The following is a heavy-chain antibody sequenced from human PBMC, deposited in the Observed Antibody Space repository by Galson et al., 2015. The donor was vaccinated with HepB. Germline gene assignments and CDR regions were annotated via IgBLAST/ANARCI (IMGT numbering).Heavy chain of an antibody. D-gene: IGHD6-13*01. J-gene: IGHJ4*02. CDR3: ARDPKGSSWYESGWGFDY. CDR1: GYTFTSYA. Sequence: SVKVSCKASGYTFTSYAMHWVRQAPGQRLEWMGWINAGNGNTKYSQKFQGRVTITRDTSASTAYMELSSLRSEDTAVYYCARDPKGSSWYESGWGFDYWGQGTLVTVSS. CDR2: INAGNGNT. V-gene: IGHV1-3*01.